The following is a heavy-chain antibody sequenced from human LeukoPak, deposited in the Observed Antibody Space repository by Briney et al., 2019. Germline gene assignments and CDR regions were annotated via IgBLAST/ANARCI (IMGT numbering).Heavy chain of an antibody. CDR3: ARDGYCSGGSCYPDAFDL. J-gene: IGHJ3*01. CDR2: IIPILTIT. D-gene: IGHD2-15*01. Sequence: ASVKVSCKASGGTFTTYAISWVRQAPGQGLVWMGRIIPILTITNYAQKFQGRVTITADKFTTTAYMELSSLRSEDTAVYYCARDGYCSGGSCYPDAFDLWGQGTMVTVSS. V-gene: IGHV1-69*04. CDR1: GGTFTTYA.